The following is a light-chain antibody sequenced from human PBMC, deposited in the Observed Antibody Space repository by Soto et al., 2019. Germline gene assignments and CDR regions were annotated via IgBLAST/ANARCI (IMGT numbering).Light chain of an antibody. CDR3: QQYNNWPPRGT. J-gene: IGKJ3*01. CDR1: QSVSSN. V-gene: IGKV3-15*01. CDR2: GAS. Sequence: IVMTQSPATLSVSPGERATLSCRASQSVSSNLAWYQQKPGQAPRLLIYGASTRATGIPARFSGSGSGTEFTLTISSLQSEDFAVYYCQQYNNWPPRGTFGPGTKVDIK.